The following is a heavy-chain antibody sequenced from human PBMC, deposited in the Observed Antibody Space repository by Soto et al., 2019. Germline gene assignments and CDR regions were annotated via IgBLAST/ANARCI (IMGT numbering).Heavy chain of an antibody. CDR1: GDSVSSNNAA. J-gene: IGHJ6*03. CDR2: TYYRSRWYN. CDR3: AGTTSHYWYYMDV. Sequence: SQTLSLTCAISGDSVSSNNAAWNWIRQSPSRGLEWLGRTYYRSRWYNDYAVSVKSRITVNPDTSKNQFSLQLTSVAPEDTAVYYCAGTTSHYWYYMDVWGKGTTVTVSS. D-gene: IGHD1-7*01. V-gene: IGHV6-1*01.